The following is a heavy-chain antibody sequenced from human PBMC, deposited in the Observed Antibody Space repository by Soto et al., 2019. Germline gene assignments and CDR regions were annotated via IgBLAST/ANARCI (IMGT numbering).Heavy chain of an antibody. CDR3: AKYSSGWFDYYYGMDV. D-gene: IGHD6-19*01. Sequence: GGSLRLSCAASGFTFSSYAMSWVRQAPGKGLEWVSAISGSGGSTYYADSVKGRFTISRDNSKNTLYLQMNSLRAEDTAVYYCAKYSSGWFDYYYGMDVWGQGTTVTVSS. CDR1: GFTFSSYA. J-gene: IGHJ6*02. CDR2: ISGSGGST. V-gene: IGHV3-23*01.